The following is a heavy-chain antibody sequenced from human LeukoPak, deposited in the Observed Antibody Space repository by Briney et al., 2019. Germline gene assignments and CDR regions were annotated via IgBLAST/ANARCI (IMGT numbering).Heavy chain of an antibody. CDR1: GVTFRSYA. CDR2: ISGSGGST. J-gene: IGHJ3*02. D-gene: IGHD3-16*01. CDR3: AKGSSAEIWYVFDI. Sequence: GGSLRLSCAASGVTFRSYAMSWVRQAPGKGLEWVSGISGSGGSTNYADSVKGRFTVSRDNYKNTLYLQMERLRAEDAAAYHCAKGSSAEIWYVFDIWGQGTMVTVSS. V-gene: IGHV3-23*01.